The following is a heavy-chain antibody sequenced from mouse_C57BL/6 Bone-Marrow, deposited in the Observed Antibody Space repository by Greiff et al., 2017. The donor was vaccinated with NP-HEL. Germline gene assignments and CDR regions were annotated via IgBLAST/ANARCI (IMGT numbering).Heavy chain of an antibody. V-gene: IGHV14-3*01. D-gene: IGHD2-1*01. J-gene: IGHJ3*01. Sequence: VQLQQSVAELVRPGASVKLSCTASGFNIKNTYMHWVKQRPEQGLEWTGRIDPANGNTKYAPKFQGKATITADTSSNTAYLQLSSLTSEDTAIYYCARKEGYGNYGFAYWGQGTLVTVSA. CDR1: GFNIKNTY. CDR2: IDPANGNT. CDR3: ARKEGYGNYGFAY.